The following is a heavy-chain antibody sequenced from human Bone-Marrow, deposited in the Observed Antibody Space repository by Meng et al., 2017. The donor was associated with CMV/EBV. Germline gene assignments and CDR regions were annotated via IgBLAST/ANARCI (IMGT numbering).Heavy chain of an antibody. V-gene: IGHV4-59*01. CDR1: GGAISTYY. J-gene: IGHJ5*02. Sequence: SETLSLTCTVSGGAISTYYWSWIRQPPGKGLEWIGYIYHTGSTNYNPSLKSRVTISVDTSKNQFSLKLSSVTAADTAVYYCAREGYEQYTSYYDAASWFDPWGQGTLVTVSS. D-gene: IGHD3-3*01. CDR2: IYHTGST. CDR3: AREGYEQYTSYYDAASWFDP.